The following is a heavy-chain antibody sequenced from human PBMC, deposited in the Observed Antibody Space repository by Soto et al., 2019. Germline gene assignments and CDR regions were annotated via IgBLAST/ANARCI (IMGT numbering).Heavy chain of an antibody. Sequence: QVQLQESGPGLVKPSETLSLTCTVSGGSISSYYWSWIRQPPGKGLEWIGYIYYSGSTNYNPSLKSLVTISVDTSKNQFSLKRSSVTAADTAVYYCARAWGEAFDYWGQGTLVTVSS. CDR2: IYYSGST. D-gene: IGHD3-16*01. V-gene: IGHV4-59*01. J-gene: IGHJ4*02. CDR1: GGSISSYY. CDR3: ARAWGEAFDY.